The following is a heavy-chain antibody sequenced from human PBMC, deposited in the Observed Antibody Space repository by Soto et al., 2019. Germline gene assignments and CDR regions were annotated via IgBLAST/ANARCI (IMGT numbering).Heavy chain of an antibody. V-gene: IGHV3-21*01. CDR1: GFTFSSYS. CDR2: ISSSSSYI. J-gene: IGHJ4*02. D-gene: IGHD1-7*01. CDR3: ARGLNCNYGLVDY. Sequence: PGGSLRLSCAASGFTFSSYSMNWVRQAPGKGLEWVSSISSSSSYIYYADSVKGRFTISRDNAKNSLYLQINSLRAEDTAVYYCARGLNCNYGLVDYWCQGALVTVSS.